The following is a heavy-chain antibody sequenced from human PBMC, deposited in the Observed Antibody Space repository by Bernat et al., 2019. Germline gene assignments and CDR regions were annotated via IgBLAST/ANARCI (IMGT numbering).Heavy chain of an antibody. CDR1: GGSFSGYY. J-gene: IGHJ4*02. CDR3: ARGVPPPYSSSLFAY. D-gene: IGHD6-6*01. Sequence: QVQLQQWGAGLLKPSETLSLTCAVYGGSFSGYYWSWIRQSPGKGLEWIGEINHSGSTNYNPSLKSRVTISVDTSKNQFSLKLSSVTAADTAVYYCARGVPPPYSSSLFAYWGQGTLVTVSS. CDR2: INHSGST. V-gene: IGHV4-34*01.